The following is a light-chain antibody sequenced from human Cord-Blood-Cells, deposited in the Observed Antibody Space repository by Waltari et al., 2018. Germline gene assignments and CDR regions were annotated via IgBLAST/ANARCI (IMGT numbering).Light chain of an antibody. CDR2: EGS. CDR3: CSYAGSSTYV. Sequence: QPALTQPASVYGSPGQSIPIPFTGPSSEVGSYNLVSWYHKHPGKAPKLMIYEGSKRPSGVSNRFSCSKSGNTASLTISGLQAEDEADYYCCSYAGSSTYVFGTGTKVTVL. J-gene: IGLJ1*01. CDR1: SSEVGSYNL. V-gene: IGLV2-23*01.